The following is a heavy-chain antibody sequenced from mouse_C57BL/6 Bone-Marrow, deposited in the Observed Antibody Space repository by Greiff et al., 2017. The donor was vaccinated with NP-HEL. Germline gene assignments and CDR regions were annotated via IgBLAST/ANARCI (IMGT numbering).Heavy chain of an antibody. CDR1: GYTFTSYW. Sequence: QVHVKQPGTELVKPGASVKLSCKASGYTFTSYWMHWVKQRPGQGLEWIGNINPSNGGTNYNEKFKSKATLTVDKSSSTAYMQLSSLTSEDSAVYYCARIYDGYPAWFAYWGQGTLVTVSA. V-gene: IGHV1-53*01. CDR2: INPSNGGT. CDR3: ARIYDGYPAWFAY. D-gene: IGHD2-3*01. J-gene: IGHJ3*01.